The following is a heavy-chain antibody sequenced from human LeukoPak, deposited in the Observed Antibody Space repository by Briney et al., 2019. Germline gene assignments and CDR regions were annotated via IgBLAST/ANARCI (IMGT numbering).Heavy chain of an antibody. V-gene: IGHV4-59*01. CDR3: ARAHSSGWYID. D-gene: IGHD6-19*01. J-gene: IGHJ4*02. CDR1: GGSLSSYY. Sequence: SETLSLTCTVSGGSLSSYYWSWIRQPPGKGLEWIGYIYYSGSTNYNPSLKSRVTISVDTSKNQFSLKLSSVTAADTAVYYCARAHSSGWYIDWGQGTLVTVSS. CDR2: IYYSGST.